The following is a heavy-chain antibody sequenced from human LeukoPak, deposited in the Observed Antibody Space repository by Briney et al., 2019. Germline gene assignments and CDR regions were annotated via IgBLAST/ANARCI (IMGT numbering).Heavy chain of an antibody. D-gene: IGHD3-16*01. CDR2: IYSGGST. V-gene: IGHV3-53*01. CDR1: GFTVSSNY. Sequence: GGSLRLSCAASGFTVSSNYMSWVRQAPGKGLEWVSVIYSGGSTYYADSVKGRFTISRDNTNSTLYLQMNSLRADAPAVYYWARDFGGWRGYYYMDVWGEGTTVAVSS. J-gene: IGHJ6*03. CDR3: ARDFGGWRGYYYMDV.